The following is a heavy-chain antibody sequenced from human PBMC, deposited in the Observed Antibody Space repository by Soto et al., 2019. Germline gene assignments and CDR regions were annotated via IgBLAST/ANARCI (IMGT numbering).Heavy chain of an antibody. J-gene: IGHJ6*02. Sequence: QVQLVQSGAEVKKPGSSVKVSCKASGGTFSSYAISWVRQAPGQGLEWMGGIIPIFGTANYAQKFQGRVTITAEESTSTAYMELSSLRSEDTAVYYCARGFHMVVAATRGYYYGMDVWGQGATVTVSS. V-gene: IGHV1-69*01. D-gene: IGHD2-15*01. CDR3: ARGFHMVVAATRGYYYGMDV. CDR1: GGTFSSYA. CDR2: IIPIFGTA.